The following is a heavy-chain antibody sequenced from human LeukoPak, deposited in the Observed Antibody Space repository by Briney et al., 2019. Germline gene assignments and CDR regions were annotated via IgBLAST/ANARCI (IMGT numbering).Heavy chain of an antibody. CDR3: ARIGVDIVVVPAAVTFDY. D-gene: IGHD2-2*03. CDR2: ISSSGSTI. V-gene: IGHV3-11*04. J-gene: IGHJ4*02. CDR1: GFTFSDYY. Sequence: GGSLRLSCAASGFTFSDYYMSWNRQAPGKGLEWVSYISSSGSTIYYADSVKGRFTISRDNAKNSLYLQMNSLRAEDTAVYYCARIGVDIVVVPAAVTFDYWGQGTLVTVSS.